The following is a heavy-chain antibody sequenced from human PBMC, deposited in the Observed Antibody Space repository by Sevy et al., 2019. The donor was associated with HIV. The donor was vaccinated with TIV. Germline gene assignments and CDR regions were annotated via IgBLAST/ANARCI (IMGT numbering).Heavy chain of an antibody. CDR1: GGTFSSYA. CDR2: IIPIFGTA. Sequence: ASVKVSCKASGGTFSSYAISWVRQAPGQGLEWMGGIIPIFGTANYAQKFQGRVTITADESTSTAYMELSSLRSEDTAVYYCARVAWRGIAVAGTLVRVGAFDIWGQGTMVTVSS. J-gene: IGHJ3*02. D-gene: IGHD6-19*01. CDR3: ARVAWRGIAVAGTLVRVGAFDI. V-gene: IGHV1-69*13.